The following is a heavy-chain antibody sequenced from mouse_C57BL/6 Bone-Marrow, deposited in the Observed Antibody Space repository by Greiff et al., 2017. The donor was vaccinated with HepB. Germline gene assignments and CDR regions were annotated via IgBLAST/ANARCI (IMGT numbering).Heavy chain of an antibody. CDR1: GYSITSGYD. Sequence: EVHLVESGPGMVKPSQSLSLTCTVTGYSITSGYDWHWIRHFPGNKLEWMGYISYSGSTNYNPSLKSRISITHDTSKNHFFLKLNSVTTEDTATYYCARSGDYDVGFAYWGQGTLVTVSA. V-gene: IGHV3-1*01. CDR3: ARSGDYDVGFAY. J-gene: IGHJ3*01. CDR2: ISYSGST. D-gene: IGHD2-4*01.